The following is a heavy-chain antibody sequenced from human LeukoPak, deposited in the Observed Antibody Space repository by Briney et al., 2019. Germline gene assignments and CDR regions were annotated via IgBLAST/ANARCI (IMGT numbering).Heavy chain of an antibody. V-gene: IGHV3-13*01. D-gene: IGHD6-19*01. J-gene: IGHJ4*02. Sequence: PGGSLRLSCAASGFTFSSYDMHWVRQATGKGLEWVPAIGTAGDTYYPGSVKGRFTISRENAKNSLYPQMNSLRAGDTAVYYCARVTSSGWYYFDYWGQGTLVTVSS. CDR2: IGTAGDT. CDR1: GFTFSSYD. CDR3: ARVTSSGWYYFDY.